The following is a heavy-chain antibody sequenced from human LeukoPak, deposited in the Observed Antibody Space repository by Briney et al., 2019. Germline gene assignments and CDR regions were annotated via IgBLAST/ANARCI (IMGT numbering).Heavy chain of an antibody. V-gene: IGHV4-59*08. CDR2: IYYSGST. J-gene: IGHJ4*02. Sequence: PSETLSLTCTVSGGSISSYYWSWIRQPPGKGLEWIGYIYYSGSTNYNPSLKSRVTISVDTSKNQFSLKLSSVTAADTAVYYCARTNWGSLDYWGQGTLVTVSS. D-gene: IGHD7-27*01. CDR1: GGSISSYY. CDR3: ARTNWGSLDY.